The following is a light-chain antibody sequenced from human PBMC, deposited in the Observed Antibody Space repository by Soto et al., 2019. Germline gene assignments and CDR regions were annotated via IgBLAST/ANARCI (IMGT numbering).Light chain of an antibody. V-gene: IGLV2-23*01. CDR3: CSYATNSTFV. CDR2: EGS. Sequence: QSVLTQPASVSGSPGQSITISCTGTSSDVGNYNLVSWYQQHPGKAPKLIIYEGSKRPSGVSNRFSGSKSGNTASLTVSGLQAEDEADYYCCSYATNSTFVLGTGTKVTVL. J-gene: IGLJ1*01. CDR1: SSDVGNYNL.